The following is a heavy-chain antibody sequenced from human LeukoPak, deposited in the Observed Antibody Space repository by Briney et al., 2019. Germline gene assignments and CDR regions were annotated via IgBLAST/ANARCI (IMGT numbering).Heavy chain of an antibody. Sequence: GGSLRLSCAASGFSFSSYAMIWVRQAPGKGLEWVSSISDSGGNSFYIDSVKGRFTVSRDNSKNTLYLQVNSLRAEDTALYYCAKVSTIIEAGLRYFDLWGRGTLVTVSS. J-gene: IGHJ2*01. CDR3: AKVSTIIEAGLRYFDL. CDR2: ISDSGGNS. CDR1: GFSFSSYA. D-gene: IGHD6-19*01. V-gene: IGHV3-23*01.